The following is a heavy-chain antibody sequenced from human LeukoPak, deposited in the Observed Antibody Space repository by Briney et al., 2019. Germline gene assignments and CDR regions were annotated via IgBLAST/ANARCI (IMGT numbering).Heavy chain of an antibody. D-gene: IGHD2-15*01. CDR1: GFTFSTYS. Sequence: PGGSLRLSCAASGFTFSTYSMHWVRQSPGKGLEWVSSITRSSHYLYYADSVKARFTISRDDAKNSLYLQLDSLRAEDTAVYYCARDYCSGLSCYATLFDYWGQGTLVTVSS. V-gene: IGHV3-21*01. CDR2: ITRSSHYL. J-gene: IGHJ4*02. CDR3: ARDYCSGLSCYATLFDY.